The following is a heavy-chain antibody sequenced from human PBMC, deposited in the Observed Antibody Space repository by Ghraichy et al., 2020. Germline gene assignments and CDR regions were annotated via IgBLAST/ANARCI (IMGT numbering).Heavy chain of an antibody. CDR1: GFTFSNSA. D-gene: IGHD2-21*02. V-gene: IGHV3-23*01. J-gene: IGHJ4*02. Sequence: GGSLRLSCAASGFTFSNSAMTWVRQAPGKGLEWVSSISNGGSTSDYADSVKGRFTTSRDNAKNTLYLQMNSVRAEDTALYYCAKKSPAYCGADRYLDFWGQGTVVTFSA. CDR3: AKKSPAYCGADRYLDF. CDR2: ISNGGSTS.